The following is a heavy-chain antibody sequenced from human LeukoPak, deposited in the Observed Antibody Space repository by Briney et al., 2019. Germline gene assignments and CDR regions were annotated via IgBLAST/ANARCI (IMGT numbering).Heavy chain of an antibody. Sequence: GASVKVSCKVSGDILTDLSMHWVRQAPGKGLEWMGGFDPEDAETIYAQKFQGRVTMTEDTSTDTAYMELTSLRSEDTAVYYCARDRTAAISVWFDPWGQGTLVTVSS. CDR3: ARDRTAAISVWFDP. CDR1: GDILTDLS. CDR2: FDPEDAET. V-gene: IGHV1-24*01. D-gene: IGHD2-2*02. J-gene: IGHJ5*02.